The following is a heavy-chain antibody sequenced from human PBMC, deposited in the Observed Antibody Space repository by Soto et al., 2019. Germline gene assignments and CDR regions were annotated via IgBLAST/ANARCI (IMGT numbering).Heavy chain of an antibody. CDR3: ARGSADVDADYYHYGMDV. Sequence: QVQLVQSGAEVKKPGASVKVSCKASGYTFTSYYMHWVRQAPGQGLEWMGIINPSGGSTSYAQKFQGRVTMTRDTSTSTVYMELSSLRSEDTAVYYCARGSADVDADYYHYGMDVWGQGTTVTVSS. J-gene: IGHJ6*02. V-gene: IGHV1-46*01. D-gene: IGHD5-12*01. CDR2: INPSGGST. CDR1: GYTFTSYY.